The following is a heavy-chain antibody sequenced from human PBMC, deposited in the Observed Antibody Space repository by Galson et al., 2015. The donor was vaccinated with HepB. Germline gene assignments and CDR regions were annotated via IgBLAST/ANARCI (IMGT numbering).Heavy chain of an antibody. D-gene: IGHD3-16*01. J-gene: IGHJ5*02. V-gene: IGHV3-30-3*01. CDR1: GFTFSSNA. CDR2: ISYDGNNK. Sequence: SLRLSCAASGFTFSSNAMHWVRQAPGKGLEWVAVISYDGNNKYYADSVKGRFTISRDNPKNTLNLEMNSLRPEDTAVYYCARDPSGTPWGWFDPWGQGTLVTVSS. CDR3: ARDPSGTPWGWFDP.